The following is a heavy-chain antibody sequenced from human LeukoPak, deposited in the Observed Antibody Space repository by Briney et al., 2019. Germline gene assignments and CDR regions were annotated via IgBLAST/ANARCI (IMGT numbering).Heavy chain of an antibody. CDR1: EFTFGSYW. CDR2: IRQDGSET. Sequence: GGSLRLSCAASEFTFGSYWMSWVRRAPGKGLEWVASIRQDGSETYHADSVKGRFTISRDNAENSLYLQMNSLRAEDTAVYYCASINYYDRSGYYENYFDYWGQGTLVTVSS. V-gene: IGHV3-7*01. CDR3: ASINYYDRSGYYENYFDY. D-gene: IGHD3-22*01. J-gene: IGHJ4*02.